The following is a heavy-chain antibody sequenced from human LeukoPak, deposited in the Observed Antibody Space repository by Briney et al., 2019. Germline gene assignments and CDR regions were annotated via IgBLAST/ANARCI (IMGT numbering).Heavy chain of an antibody. CDR1: GGSISSSSYY. CDR3: ARVLGIGVAGTDWFDP. D-gene: IGHD6-19*01. CDR2: GSV. J-gene: IGHJ5*02. Sequence: PSETLSLTCTVSGGSISSSSYYWGWIRQPPGKGLEWIGTGSVYYNPSLQNRVTISLDTSRNQFSLTLTSVTAADTAVYYCARVLGIGVAGTDWFDPWGQGILVTVSS. V-gene: IGHV4-39*07.